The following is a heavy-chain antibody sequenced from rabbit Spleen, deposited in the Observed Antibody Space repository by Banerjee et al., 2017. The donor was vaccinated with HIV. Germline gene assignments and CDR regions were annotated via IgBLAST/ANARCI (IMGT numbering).Heavy chain of an antibody. D-gene: IGHD1-1*01. CDR2: INAVTGKA. J-gene: IGHJ4*01. V-gene: IGHV1S45*01. Sequence: QEQLVESGGGLVKPGASLTLICTASGFSFSNKAVMCWVRQAPGKGLEWIACINAVTGKAVYASWAKGRFTFSKTSSTTVTLQMTSLTAADTATYFCARRYDANHYYGHFNLWGPGTLVTVS. CDR3: ARRYDANHYYGHFNL. CDR1: GFSFSNKAV.